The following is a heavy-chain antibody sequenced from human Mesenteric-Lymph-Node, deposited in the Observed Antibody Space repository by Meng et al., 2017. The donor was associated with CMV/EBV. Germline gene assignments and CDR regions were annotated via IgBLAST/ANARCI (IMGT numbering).Heavy chain of an antibody. D-gene: IGHD3-10*01. J-gene: IGHJ4*02. CDR3: ASAYYGSGGYCDY. Sequence: AASGFTFSSYSMNWVRQAPGKGLEWVSSISSNTLYIYYADSVKGRFTISRDNAKNLLYLQMNSLRAEDTAVYYCASAYYGSGGYCDYWGQGTLVTVSS. CDR1: GFTFSSYS. CDR2: ISSNTLYI. V-gene: IGHV3-21*06.